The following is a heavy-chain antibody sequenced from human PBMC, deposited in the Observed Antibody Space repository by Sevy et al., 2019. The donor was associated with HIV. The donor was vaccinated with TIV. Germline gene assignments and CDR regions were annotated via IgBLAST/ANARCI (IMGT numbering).Heavy chain of an antibody. CDR3: XXXXXXXXXXGYPSESY. D-gene: IGHD3-22*01. CDR2: IYYSGST. CDR1: GGSISSGDYY. V-gene: IGHV4-30-4*01. J-gene: IGHJ4*02. Sequence: SETLSLTCTVSGGSISSGDYYWSWIRQPPGKGLEWIGYIYYSGSTYYNPSLKSRVTISADTSKNQFSLKLSSVTAAXXXXXXXXXXXXXXXXXGYPSESYWGQGTLVTVSS.